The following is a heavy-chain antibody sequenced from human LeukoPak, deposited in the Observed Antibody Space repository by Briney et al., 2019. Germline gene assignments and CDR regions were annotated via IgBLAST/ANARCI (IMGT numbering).Heavy chain of an antibody. CDR3: AREGPRGNSQFDY. CDR1: GFTFSSYG. D-gene: IGHD2/OR15-2a*01. Sequence: GGSLRLSCAASGFTFSSYGMHWVRQAPGKGLEWVAVISYDGSNKYYADSVKGRLTISRDNSKNTLYLQMNSLRAEDTAVYYCAREGPRGNSQFDYWGQGTLVTVSS. V-gene: IGHV3-30*03. J-gene: IGHJ4*02. CDR2: ISYDGSNK.